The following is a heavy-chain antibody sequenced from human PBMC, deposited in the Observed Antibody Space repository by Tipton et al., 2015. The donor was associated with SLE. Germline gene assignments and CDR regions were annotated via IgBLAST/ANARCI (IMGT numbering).Heavy chain of an antibody. J-gene: IGHJ6*02. V-gene: IGHV4-59*11. Sequence: TLSLTCTVSGDSINSHYWSWIRQPPGKGLEWIGYVYDIDSTNYNPSLKSRVTISLDPSKNQFSLKLSSLTAADTAIYYCARVVTVLATHYYDMDVWGQGTTVTVSS. CDR3: ARVVTVLATHYYDMDV. CDR2: VYDIDST. CDR1: GDSINSHY. D-gene: IGHD2-21*02.